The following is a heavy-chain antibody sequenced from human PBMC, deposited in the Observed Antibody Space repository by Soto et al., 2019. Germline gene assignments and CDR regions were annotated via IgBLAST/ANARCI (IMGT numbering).Heavy chain of an antibody. CDR2: IYHSGTT. D-gene: IGHD1-1*01. Sequence: QVQLQESGPGLVKPSGTLSLTCAVSGDSISSSNWWSWVRQPPGKGLEWIGEIYHSGTTHYNPSLESRVTMSMDKPKNQFSLILTSVAAADTAVYYSARDSGKLTSPFESWGQGTLVTVTS. V-gene: IGHV4-4*02. J-gene: IGHJ4*02. CDR1: GDSISSSNW. CDR3: ARDSGKLTSPFES.